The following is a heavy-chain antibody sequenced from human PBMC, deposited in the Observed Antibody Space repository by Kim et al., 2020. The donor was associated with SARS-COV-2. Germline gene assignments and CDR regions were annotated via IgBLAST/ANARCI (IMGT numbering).Heavy chain of an antibody. CDR1: GYTFTSYG. J-gene: IGHJ6*02. V-gene: IGHV1-18*01. CDR3: ARGGYYDSSGYPAGYYYYGMDV. Sequence: ASVKVSCKASGYTFTSYGISWVRQAPGQGLEWMGWISAYNGNTNYAQKLQGRVTMTTDTSTSTAYMELRSLRSDDTAVYYCARGGYYDSSGYPAGYYYYGMDVWGQGTTVNVSS. CDR2: ISAYNGNT. D-gene: IGHD3-22*01.